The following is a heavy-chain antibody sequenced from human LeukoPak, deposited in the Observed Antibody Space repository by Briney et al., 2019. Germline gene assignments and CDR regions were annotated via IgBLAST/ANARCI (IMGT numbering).Heavy chain of an antibody. D-gene: IGHD6-13*01. CDR1: GGSLSSSSYY. Sequence: SETLSLTCTVSGGSLSSSSYYWGWIRQPPGKGLEWIVSIYYSGSTYYNPSLKSRVTISVDTSKNQFSLKVSSVTAADTAVYYCARRDSSSWYFAFDIWGQGTMVTVSS. V-gene: IGHV4-39*01. CDR3: ARRDSSSWYFAFDI. CDR2: IYYSGST. J-gene: IGHJ3*02.